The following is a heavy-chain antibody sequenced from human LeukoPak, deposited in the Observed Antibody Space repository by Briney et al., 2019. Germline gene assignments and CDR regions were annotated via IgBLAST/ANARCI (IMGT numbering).Heavy chain of an antibody. Sequence: ASVKVSCKASGGTFSSYAISWVRQAPGQGLEWMGGIIPIFGTANYAQKFQGRVTITTDESTSTAYMELSSLRSEDTAVYYCARLYDSGGYFPYYFDYWGQGTLVTVSS. D-gene: IGHD3-22*01. CDR1: GGTFSSYA. CDR3: ARLYDSGGYFPYYFDY. CDR2: IIPIFGTA. V-gene: IGHV1-69*05. J-gene: IGHJ4*02.